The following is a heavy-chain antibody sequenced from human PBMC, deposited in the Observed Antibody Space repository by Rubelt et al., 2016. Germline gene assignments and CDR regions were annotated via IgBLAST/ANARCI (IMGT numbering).Heavy chain of an antibody. CDR2: ISVYNGNP. V-gene: IGHV1-18*01. D-gene: IGHD1-20*01. Sequence: QVQLVQSGAEVKKPGATVKVSCKASGYTLTSYGISWVRQAPGQGLEWMGWISVYNGNPKFVQRLPGRVPMTTETSTGTAYMELRSLRSDDTAVYYWARVYTSNWNFDYWGQGTLVNVSS. CDR1: GYTLTSYG. J-gene: IGHJ4*02. CDR3: ARVYTSNWNFDY.